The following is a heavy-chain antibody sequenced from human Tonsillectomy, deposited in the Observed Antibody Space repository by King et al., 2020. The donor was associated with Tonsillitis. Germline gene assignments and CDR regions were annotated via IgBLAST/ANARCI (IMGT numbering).Heavy chain of an antibody. Sequence: VQLVESGGVVVQPGGSLRLSCAASGFNFEDYSIHWVRQAPGKGLEWVSLISWAGTTYYADSVKGRFTISRDNRKNSLYLQMHSLRTEDTALYYCARNLPAAIHDYGMDVWGQGTTVTVSS. J-gene: IGHJ6*02. CDR2: ISWAGTT. D-gene: IGHD2-2*01. V-gene: IGHV3-43*01. CDR1: GFNFEDYS. CDR3: ARNLPAAIHDYGMDV.